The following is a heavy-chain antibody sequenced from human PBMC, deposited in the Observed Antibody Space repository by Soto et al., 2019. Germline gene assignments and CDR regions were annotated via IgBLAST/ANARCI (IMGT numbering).Heavy chain of an antibody. Sequence: GGSLRLSSAASGFTVSSNYMSWVRQAPGKGLEWVSVIYSGGSTYYADSVKGRFTISRDNSKNTLYLQMNSLRAEDTAVYYCSRGHQPVNYFAYWGQGTLVTVSS. CDR3: SRGHQPVNYFAY. CDR2: IYSGGST. CDR1: GFTVSSNY. D-gene: IGHD3-22*01. J-gene: IGHJ4*02. V-gene: IGHV3-53*01.